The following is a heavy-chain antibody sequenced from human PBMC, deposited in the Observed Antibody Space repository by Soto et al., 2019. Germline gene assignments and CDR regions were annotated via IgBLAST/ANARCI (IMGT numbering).Heavy chain of an antibody. V-gene: IGHV1-69*12. CDR1: GGTFSSYA. D-gene: IGHD2-15*01. Sequence: QVQLVQSGAEVKKPGSSVKVSCKASGGTFSSYAISWVRQAPGQGLEWMGGINPIVGTATYAQKFQGRVTITADEPTSTAYRQLSSLRSEDTAVYYCARHPGGRGYYYGMDVWGQGTTVTVSS. CDR2: INPIVGTA. CDR3: ARHPGGRGYYYGMDV. J-gene: IGHJ6*02.